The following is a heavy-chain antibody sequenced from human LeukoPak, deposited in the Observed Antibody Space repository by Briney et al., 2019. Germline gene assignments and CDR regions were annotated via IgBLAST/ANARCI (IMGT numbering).Heavy chain of an antibody. D-gene: IGHD2-15*01. CDR2: IRSKAYGGTT. CDR3: TRGKGDQGWY. J-gene: IGHJ4*02. Sequence: GGSLRLSCTASGFTFGDYAMSWFRQAPGKGLEGGSFIRSKAYGGTTEYAASVKGGFTISRDDSKSIAYLQMNSLKSEDTAFYYCTRGKGDQGWYWGQGTLVTVSS. V-gene: IGHV3-49*03. CDR1: GFTFGDYA.